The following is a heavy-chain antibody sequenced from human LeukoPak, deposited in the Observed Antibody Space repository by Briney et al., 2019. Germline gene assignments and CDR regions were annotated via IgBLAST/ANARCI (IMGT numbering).Heavy chain of an antibody. J-gene: IGHJ4*02. CDR3: AKDYKSIAAHADY. CDR2: ISSSGSTI. D-gene: IGHD6-6*01. Sequence: AGGSLRLSCAASGFTFSDYYMSWIRQAPGKGLEWVSYISSSGSTIYYADSVKGRFTISRDDSKNTLYLQMNSLRAEDTAVYYCAKDYKSIAAHADYWGQGTLVTVSS. V-gene: IGHV3-11*01. CDR1: GFTFSDYY.